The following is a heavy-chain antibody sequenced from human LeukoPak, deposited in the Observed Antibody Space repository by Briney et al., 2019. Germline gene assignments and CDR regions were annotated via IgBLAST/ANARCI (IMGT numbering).Heavy chain of an antibody. CDR3: AKDCNGGNCYIDY. D-gene: IGHD2-15*01. V-gene: IGHV3-23*01. CDR1: GITLRHYG. CDR2: MSGRGVST. Sequence: GGSLRLSCAVSGITLRHYGMSWVRQAPGKGLGWVSGMSGRGVSTYYADSVKGRFTISSDNSKNTLCLQMNSLRAEDTAIYYCAKDCNGGNCYIDYWGQGTLVTVAS. J-gene: IGHJ4*02.